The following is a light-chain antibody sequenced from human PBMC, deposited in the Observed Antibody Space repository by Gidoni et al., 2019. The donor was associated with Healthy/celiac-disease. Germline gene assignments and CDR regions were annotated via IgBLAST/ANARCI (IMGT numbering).Light chain of an antibody. J-gene: IGLJ2*01. Sequence: QAALTQPASVAGSPGQSITISCTGTSSDVGGYNYVSWYQQHPGKAPTLMIYDVSKRPSGVSHRFSVSKSGNTASLTFSGLQAEDEADYYCSSYTSSSTEVVGGGTKLTVL. V-gene: IGLV2-14*01. CDR3: SSYTSSSTEV. CDR2: DVS. CDR1: SSDVGGYNY.